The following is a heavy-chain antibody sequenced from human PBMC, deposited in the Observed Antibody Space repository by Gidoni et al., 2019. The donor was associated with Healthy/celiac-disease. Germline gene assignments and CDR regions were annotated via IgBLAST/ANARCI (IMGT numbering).Heavy chain of an antibody. CDR2: IYYSGST. D-gene: IGHD3-3*01. V-gene: IGHV4-39*01. Sequence: SGGSISSSSYYWGWIRQPPGKGLEWIGSIYYSGSTYYNPSLKSRVTISVDTSKNQFSLKLSSVTAADTAVYYCARLVDFWSGYTLTYYFDYWGQGTLVTVSS. CDR3: ARLVDFWSGYTLTYYFDY. J-gene: IGHJ4*02. CDR1: GGSISSSSYY.